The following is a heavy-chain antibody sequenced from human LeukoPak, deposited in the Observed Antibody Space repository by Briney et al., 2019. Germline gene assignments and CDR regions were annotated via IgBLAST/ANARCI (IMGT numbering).Heavy chain of an antibody. CDR1: GYSFTSYW. CDR2: IYPGDSDT. V-gene: IGHV5-51*01. J-gene: IGHJ3*02. Sequence: GGALKISRKGSGYSFTSYWIGWGGQMPGESPEGVGIIYPGDSDTRYSPSFHGQVTISADESISTAYLQWSSLKASDTAMYYCARLNRAFYYDSSGVGAPFDIWGQGTMVTVSS. CDR3: ARLNRAFYYDSSGVGAPFDI. D-gene: IGHD3-22*01.